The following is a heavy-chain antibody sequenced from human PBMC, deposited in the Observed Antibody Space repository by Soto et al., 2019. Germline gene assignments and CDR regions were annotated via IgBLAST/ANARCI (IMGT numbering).Heavy chain of an antibody. CDR3: AEEGGPQP. D-gene: IGHD3-16*01. V-gene: IGHV3-30*03. CDR2: ISQDGTYT. J-gene: IGHJ5*02. Sequence: QVQLVESGGGVVQPGRSLRLSCAASGFTFTMHWVRQAPGKGLEWVAVISQDGTYTYYADSVKGRFTISRDNSKNTLYLQMNSLRGEDTAVYYCAEEGGPQPWGQGTLVTVSS. CDR1: GFTFT.